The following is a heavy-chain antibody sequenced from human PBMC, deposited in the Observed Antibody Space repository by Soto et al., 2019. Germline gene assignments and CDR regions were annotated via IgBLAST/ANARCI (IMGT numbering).Heavy chain of an antibody. J-gene: IGHJ4*02. Sequence: HPGGSLRLSCAASGFTFSFYAMHWVRQAPGKGLEWVAVISCNGRNKHYVDSVKSRFTISRDNSQDTLYLQMDSLRPDDTAVYYCARQAKIGDRSQFYFDSWGQGTLVTVSS. V-gene: IGHV3-30*04. CDR2: ISCNGRNK. CDR1: GFTFSFYA. CDR3: ARQAKIGDRSQFYFDS. D-gene: IGHD3-16*01.